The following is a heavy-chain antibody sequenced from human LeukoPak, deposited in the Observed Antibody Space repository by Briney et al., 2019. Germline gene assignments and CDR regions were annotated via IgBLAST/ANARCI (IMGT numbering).Heavy chain of an antibody. V-gene: IGHV3-15*01. CDR3: ARDSDIGSAKYYFGN. D-gene: IGHD6-25*01. CDR2: IKSKTDGGTT. CDR1: GFTFSNAW. J-gene: IGHJ4*02. Sequence: GGSLRLSCAASGFTFSNAWMSWVRQAPGKGLEWVGRIKSKTDGGTTDYAAPVKGRFTISRDDSKNTLYLQMNSLKTEDTAVYYCARDSDIGSAKYYFGNWGQGTLVTVSS.